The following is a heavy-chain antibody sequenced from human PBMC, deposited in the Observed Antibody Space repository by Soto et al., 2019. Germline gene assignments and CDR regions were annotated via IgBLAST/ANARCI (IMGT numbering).Heavy chain of an antibody. D-gene: IGHD3-22*01. V-gene: IGHV1-69*13. CDR2: IIPIFGTA. CDR3: ARRGLNYYDSSGPNYYYYGMDV. Sequence: RASVKVSCKASGGTFSSYAISWVRQAPGQGLEWMGGIIPIFGTANYAQKFQGRVTITADESTSTAYMELSSLRSEDTAVYYCARRGLNYYDSSGPNYYYYGMDVWGQGTTVTVSS. J-gene: IGHJ6*02. CDR1: GGTFSSYA.